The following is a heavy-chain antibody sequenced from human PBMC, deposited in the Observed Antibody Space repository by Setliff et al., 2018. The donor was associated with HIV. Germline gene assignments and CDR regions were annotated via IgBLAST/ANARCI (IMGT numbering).Heavy chain of an antibody. CDR2: INHSGST. Sequence: SETLSLTCADYGGSFSNYYWSWIRQLPGKGLEWIGEINHSGSTNYNPSLKSRVTITVDTSKSQFSLNLTSVTAADTAVYYCARGLSITVFGVVRTGYYMGVWGKGTTVTVSS. V-gene: IGHV4-34*01. D-gene: IGHD3-3*01. J-gene: IGHJ6*03. CDR3: ARGLSITVFGVVRTGYYMGV. CDR1: GGSFSNYY.